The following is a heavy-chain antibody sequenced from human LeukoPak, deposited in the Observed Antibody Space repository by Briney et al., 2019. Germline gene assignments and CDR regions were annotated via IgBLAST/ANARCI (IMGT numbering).Heavy chain of an antibody. V-gene: IGHV3-21*01. J-gene: IGHJ4*02. CDR2: ISSSSSYI. D-gene: IGHD6-13*01. CDR3: ARGLAAAGRGGVFDY. Sequence: GGSLRLSCAASGLTFSSYSMNWVRQAPGKGLEWVSSISSSSSYIYYADSVKGRFTISRDNAKNSLYLQMNSLRAEDTAVYYCARGLAAAGRGGVFDYWGQGTLVTVSS. CDR1: GLTFSSYS.